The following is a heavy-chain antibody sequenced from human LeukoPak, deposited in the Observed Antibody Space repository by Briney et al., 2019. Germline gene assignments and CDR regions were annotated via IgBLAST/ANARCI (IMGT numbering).Heavy chain of an antibody. CDR2: ISYDGSNK. V-gene: IGHV3-30*18. CDR1: GFTFSSYG. J-gene: IGHJ4*02. D-gene: IGHD1-26*01. CDR3: AKILGSSHDY. Sequence: PGRSLRLSCAGSGFTFSSYGMHWVRQAPGKGLEWVAVISYDGSNKYYADSVKGRFTISRDNSKNTLYLQMNSLRAEDTAVYYCAKILGSSHDYWGQGTLVTVSS.